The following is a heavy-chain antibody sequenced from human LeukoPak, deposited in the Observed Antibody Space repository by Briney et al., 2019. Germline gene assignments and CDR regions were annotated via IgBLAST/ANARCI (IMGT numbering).Heavy chain of an antibody. CDR1: GFTFSSYA. V-gene: IGHV3-30*07. J-gene: IGHJ3*02. CDR2: ISYDGSNK. CDR3: ARDRVELGWGAFEI. D-gene: IGHD7-27*01. Sequence: GGSLRLSCAASGFTFSSYAMHWVRQAPGKGLEWVAVISYDGSNKYYADSVKGRFTISRDNSKNSLYLQMNSLRAEDTAVYYCARDRVELGWGAFEIWGQGTMVTVSS.